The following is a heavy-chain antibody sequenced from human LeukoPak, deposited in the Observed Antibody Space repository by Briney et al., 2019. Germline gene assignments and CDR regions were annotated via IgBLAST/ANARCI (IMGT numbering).Heavy chain of an antibody. J-gene: IGHJ5*02. CDR3: ARSLTVRGGIDP. V-gene: IGHV4-59*01. D-gene: IGHD3-9*01. CDR2: IYYSGST. Sequence: SETLSLTCTVSGGSINNYYWNWIRQPPGKGLEWIGYIYYSGSTNYNPSLKSRVTISLDTSKNQFSLRLSSVTAADTAVYYCARSLTVRGGIDPWGQGTLVTVSS. CDR1: GGSINNYY.